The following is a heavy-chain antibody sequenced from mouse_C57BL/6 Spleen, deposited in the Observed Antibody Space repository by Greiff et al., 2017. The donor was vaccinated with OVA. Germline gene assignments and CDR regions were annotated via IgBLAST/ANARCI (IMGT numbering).Heavy chain of an antibody. CDR2: IDPSDSET. V-gene: IGHV1-52*01. CDR3: ARGVIYYGNYGYWYFDV. J-gene: IGHJ1*03. Sequence: QAQLQQPGAELVRPGSSVKLSCKASGYTFTSYWMHWVKQRPIQGLEWIGNIDPSDSETHYNQKFKDKATLTVDKSSSTAYMQLSSLTSEDSAVYYCARGVIYYGNYGYWYFDVWGTGTTVTVSS. CDR1: GYTFTSYW. D-gene: IGHD2-1*01.